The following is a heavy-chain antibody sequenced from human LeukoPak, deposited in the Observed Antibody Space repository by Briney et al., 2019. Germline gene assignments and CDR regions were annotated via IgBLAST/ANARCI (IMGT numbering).Heavy chain of an antibody. CDR1: GYTFTSYG. V-gene: IGHV1-18*01. CDR2: ISAYNGNT. D-gene: IGHD6-19*01. Sequence: GASVKVSCKASGYTFTSYGISWVRQAPGQGLEWMGWISAYNGNTNYAQKLQGRVTMTTDTSTSTAYMELRSLRSDDTAVYYCARDPPYSSGWYGLYGMDVWGKGTTVTVSS. CDR3: ARDPPYSSGWYGLYGMDV. J-gene: IGHJ6*04.